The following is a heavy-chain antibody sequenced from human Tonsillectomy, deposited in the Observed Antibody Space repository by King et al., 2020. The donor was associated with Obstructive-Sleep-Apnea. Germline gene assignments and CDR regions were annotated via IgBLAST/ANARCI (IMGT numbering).Heavy chain of an antibody. CDR2: ISSSSSTI. Sequence: VQLVESGGGLVQPGGSLRLSCAASGFTFSSYSMNWVRQAPGKGLEGVSYISSSSSTIDYADSGMGRFTISRDNAKNSLYLQMNSLRAEDTAVYYCARDRGYYDSSGWDYWGQGTLVTVSS. CDR1: GFTFSSYS. CDR3: ARDRGYYDSSGWDY. J-gene: IGHJ4*02. D-gene: IGHD3-22*01. V-gene: IGHV3-48*01.